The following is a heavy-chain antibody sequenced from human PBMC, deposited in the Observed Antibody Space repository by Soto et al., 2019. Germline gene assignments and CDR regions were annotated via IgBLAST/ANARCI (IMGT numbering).Heavy chain of an antibody. Sequence: GTSVKLSCEDCGYRFTGNYMHWVRQAPEQGLEWMGWINPNSGGTNYAQEFQGWVTMTRDTSISTAYMELSRLRSDDTAVYYCARDAGLYGSGSYYRGSNYMDVWGKGTTVTVSS. J-gene: IGHJ6*03. CDR1: GYRFTGNY. V-gene: IGHV1-2*04. D-gene: IGHD3-10*01. CDR2: INPNSGGT. CDR3: ARDAGLYGSGSYYRGSNYMDV.